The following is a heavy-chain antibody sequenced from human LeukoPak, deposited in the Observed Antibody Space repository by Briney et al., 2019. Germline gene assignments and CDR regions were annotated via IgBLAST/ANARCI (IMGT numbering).Heavy chain of an antibody. Sequence: SETLSLTCAVYGGSFSGYYWSWIRQPPGKGLEWIGEINHSGSTNYNPSLKSRVTISVDTSKNQFSMKLSSVTAADTAVYYCARSTIFGVVIIPLDYWGQGTLVTVSS. D-gene: IGHD3-3*01. J-gene: IGHJ4*02. CDR3: ARSTIFGVVIIPLDY. CDR2: INHSGST. V-gene: IGHV4-34*01. CDR1: GGSFSGYY.